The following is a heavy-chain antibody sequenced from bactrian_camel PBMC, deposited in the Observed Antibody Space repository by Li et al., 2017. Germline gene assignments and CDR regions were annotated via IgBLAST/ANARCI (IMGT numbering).Heavy chain of an antibody. Sequence: QVQLVESGGGSVQAGGSLRLSCAASGWTYLTYCMGWFRQVPEKEREAVAIIDSDGTTTYQGSVKDRFNISQDNAKTTIYLQMNSLKPEDTAMYYCAADRNGGFCYDSYLAKFGTWGQGTQVTVS. V-gene: IGHV3S53*01. CDR3: AADRNGGFCYDSYLAKFGT. CDR2: IDSDGTT. CDR1: GWTYLTYC. J-gene: IGHJ4*01. D-gene: IGHD3*01.